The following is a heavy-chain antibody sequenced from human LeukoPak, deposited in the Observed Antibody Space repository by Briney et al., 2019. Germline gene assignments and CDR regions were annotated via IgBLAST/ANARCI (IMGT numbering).Heavy chain of an antibody. CDR1: GYTFTDYY. CDR2: INCNSGDR. Sequence: ASVKVSCKASGYTFTDYYMHWVRQAPGQGLEWMGWINCNSGDRKYAQKFQGRVTVTRDTSISTVYMELSRLTSDDAAVYYCARDPAAAAVPSGYWGQGTLVTVSS. J-gene: IGHJ4*02. CDR3: ARDPAAAAVPSGY. D-gene: IGHD6-13*01. V-gene: IGHV1-2*02.